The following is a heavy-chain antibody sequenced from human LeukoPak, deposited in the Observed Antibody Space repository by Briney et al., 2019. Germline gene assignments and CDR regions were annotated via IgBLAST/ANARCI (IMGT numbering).Heavy chain of an antibody. CDR3: ARVYDSSGYYPFFDY. V-gene: IGHV4-31*03. Sequence: SQTLSLTCTVSGGSISSGGYYWSWIRQHPGKGLEWVGYIYYSGSTYYNPSLKSRVTISVDTSKNQFSLNLSSVTAADTAVYYCARVYDSSGYYPFFDYWGQGTLVTVSS. D-gene: IGHD3-22*01. J-gene: IGHJ4*02. CDR2: IYYSGST. CDR1: GGSISSGGYY.